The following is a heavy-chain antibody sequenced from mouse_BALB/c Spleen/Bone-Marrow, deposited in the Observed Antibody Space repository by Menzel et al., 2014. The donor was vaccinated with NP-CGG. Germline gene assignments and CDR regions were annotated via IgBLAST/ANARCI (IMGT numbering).Heavy chain of an antibody. CDR2: IRNKANGYTT. J-gene: IGHJ3*01. CDR3: ARGWITTGFAY. V-gene: IGHV7-3*02. CDR1: GFTFTDYY. D-gene: IGHD1-1*01. Sequence: DVKLVESGGGLVQPGGSLRLSCATSGFTFTDYYMSWVRQPPGKALEWLGFIRNKANGYTTEYCASVKGRFTISRDNSQSILYLQMNTLRAEDSATYYCARGWITTGFAYWGQGTLVTVSA.